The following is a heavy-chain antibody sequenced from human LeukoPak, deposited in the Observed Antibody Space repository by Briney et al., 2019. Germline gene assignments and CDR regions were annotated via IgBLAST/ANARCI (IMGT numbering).Heavy chain of an antibody. CDR3: ASELERPPYYYYMDV. Sequence: SETLSLTCTVSGVSISSSNSYWGWIRQPPGKGLEWIGSIYYSGSTYYNPSLKSRVTISVDTSKNQFSLKLSSVTAADTAVYYCASELERPPYYYYMDVWGKGTTVTISS. V-gene: IGHV4-39*07. J-gene: IGHJ6*03. CDR1: GVSISSSNSY. CDR2: IYYSGST. D-gene: IGHD1-1*01.